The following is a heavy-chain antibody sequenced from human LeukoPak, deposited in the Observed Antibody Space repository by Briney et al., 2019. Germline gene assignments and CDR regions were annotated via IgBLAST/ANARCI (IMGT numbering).Heavy chain of an antibody. CDR3: ARELSHWYFDL. CDR1: GFTFSNYW. Sequence: GGSLRLSCAASGFTFSNYWMNWVRQAPGKGLEWVADIKEEGSEKNYVDSVKGRFTISRDNAKNSLYLQMNSLRAEDTAIYYCARELSHWYFDLWGRGTLVTVSS. J-gene: IGHJ2*01. V-gene: IGHV3-7*01. CDR2: IKEEGSEK.